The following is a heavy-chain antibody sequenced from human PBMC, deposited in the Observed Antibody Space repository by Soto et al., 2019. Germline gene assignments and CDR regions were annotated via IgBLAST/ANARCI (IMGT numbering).Heavy chain of an antibody. CDR2: IDTSGKT. J-gene: IGHJ3*02. V-gene: IGHV4-4*07. D-gene: IGHD7-27*01. CDR3: AKDESGAADI. Sequence: PSETLSLTCTVSGDSLTAYSWNWIRQPVGKGLEWIGRIDTSGKTNYIPSLKSRLTMSIDRFKNQFSLNLKFVTAADTAVYFCAKDESGAADIWGQGTMVTVSS. CDR1: GDSLTAYS.